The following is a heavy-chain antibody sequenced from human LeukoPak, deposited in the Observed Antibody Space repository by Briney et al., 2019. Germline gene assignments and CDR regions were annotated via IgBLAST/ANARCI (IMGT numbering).Heavy chain of an antibody. D-gene: IGHD3-10*01. CDR1: GYTFTSYD. V-gene: IGHV1-8*01. Sequence: ASVKVSCKASGYTFTSYDFNWLRQATGQGPEWMGWMNPNSGATGYAQKFQGRVTMTRSASINTAYMELTNLRSEDTAVYYCARAPRSGGFDCGGQEPLVTSSP. CDR2: MNPNSGAT. CDR3: ARAPRSGGFDC. J-gene: IGHJ4*02.